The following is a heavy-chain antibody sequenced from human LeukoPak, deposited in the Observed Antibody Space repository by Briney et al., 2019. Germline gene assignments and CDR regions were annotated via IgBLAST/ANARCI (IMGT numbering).Heavy chain of an antibody. J-gene: IGHJ4*02. D-gene: IGHD1-26*01. CDR1: GFSFSSYG. CDR3: ARDSGSGNNDY. CDR2: ISYDGSNE. Sequence: GGSLRLSCAASGFSFSSYGMHWVRQAPGKGLEWVAVISYDGSNEYFADSVKGRFTVSRDNSKNTLYLQMNSLRPEDTAVCYCARDSGSGNNDYWGQGTLVAVSS. V-gene: IGHV3-30*03.